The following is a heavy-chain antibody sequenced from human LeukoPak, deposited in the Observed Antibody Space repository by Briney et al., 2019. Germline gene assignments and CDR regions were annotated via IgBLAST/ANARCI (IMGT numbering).Heavy chain of an antibody. V-gene: IGHV4-4*02. Sequence: PSETLSLTCAVSGASIISSDWWSWVRQPPGKGLEWIGEIYHSGITNYNPSLKSRVTISVDKSKNQFSLKLSSVTAADTAVYYCARHGPPKMVVVVTPPDYWGQGTLVTVSS. D-gene: IGHD4-23*01. CDR1: GASIISSDW. CDR3: ARHGPPKMVVVVTPPDY. CDR2: IYHSGIT. J-gene: IGHJ4*02.